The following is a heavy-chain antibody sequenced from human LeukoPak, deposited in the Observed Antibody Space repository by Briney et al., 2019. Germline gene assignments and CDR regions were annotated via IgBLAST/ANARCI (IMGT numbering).Heavy chain of an antibody. V-gene: IGHV4-34*01. CDR1: GGSFSGYY. J-gene: IGHJ4*02. Sequence: SETLSLTCAVYGGSFSGYYWSWIRQPPGKGLEWIGEINHSGSTNYNPSLKSRVTISVDTSKSQFSLKLSSVIAADTAVYFCARGSLGIDYWGQGTLVTVSS. CDR3: ARGSLGIDY. CDR2: INHSGST. D-gene: IGHD3-10*01.